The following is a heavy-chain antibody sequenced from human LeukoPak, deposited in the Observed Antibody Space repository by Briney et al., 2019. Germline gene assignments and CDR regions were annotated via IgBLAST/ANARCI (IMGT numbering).Heavy chain of an antibody. CDR1: GYTFTSYY. D-gene: IGHD1-1*01. CDR2: ISPLTGNT. Sequence: ASVKVSCKASGYTFTSYYMHWERQAPGQGLEWLGMISPLTGNTDYAQKFLGRITMTRDMSTYTVYMELSSLGSEDTAVYYCAREAGLERRPHGNAFDIWGQGTMVTVSS. V-gene: IGHV1-46*01. CDR3: AREAGLERRPHGNAFDI. J-gene: IGHJ3*02.